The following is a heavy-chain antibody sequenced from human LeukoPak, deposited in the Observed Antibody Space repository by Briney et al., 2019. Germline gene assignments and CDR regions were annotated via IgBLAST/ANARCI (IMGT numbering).Heavy chain of an antibody. CDR2: INSGSTTI. Sequence: GGSLRLSCEASGFIFSSYSMNWVRQAPGKGLEWISKINSGSTTIYYKDSVRGRFTVSRDNAKKSLLLQMNSLRAEDTALYYCARGYSRAAFDIWGQGTMVTVSS. J-gene: IGHJ3*02. CDR3: ARGYSRAAFDI. D-gene: IGHD2-15*01. CDR1: GFIFSSYS. V-gene: IGHV3-48*01.